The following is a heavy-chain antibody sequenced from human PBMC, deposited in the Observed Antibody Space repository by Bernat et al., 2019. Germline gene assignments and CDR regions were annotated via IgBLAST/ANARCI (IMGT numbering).Heavy chain of an antibody. J-gene: IGHJ3*02. CDR3: AKDGVGTQISDALDI. CDR1: GFTISSYG. CDR2: ISYDGSNR. D-gene: IGHD4-23*01. V-gene: IGHV3-30*18. Sequence: QVQLVESGGGVVQPGRSLRLSCAASGFTISSYGMHWVGQAPGKGLEWVAVISYDGSNRYYVDSVKGRFTISRNNSKNTLYVEMNSLRAEDTAVYYCAKDGVGTQISDALDIWGQGTMVTVSS.